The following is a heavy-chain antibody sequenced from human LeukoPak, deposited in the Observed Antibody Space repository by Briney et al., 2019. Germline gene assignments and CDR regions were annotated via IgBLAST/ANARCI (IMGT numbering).Heavy chain of an antibody. Sequence: SQTLSLICTVSGGSISSGDYYWSWIRQPPGKGLEWIGYIYYSGSTYYNPSLKSRVTISVDTSKNQFSLKLSSVTAADTAVYYCARYTATTVTFDYWGQGTLVTVSS. CDR2: IYYSGST. CDR1: GGSISSGDYY. J-gene: IGHJ4*02. CDR3: ARYTATTVTFDY. V-gene: IGHV4-30-4*01. D-gene: IGHD4-17*01.